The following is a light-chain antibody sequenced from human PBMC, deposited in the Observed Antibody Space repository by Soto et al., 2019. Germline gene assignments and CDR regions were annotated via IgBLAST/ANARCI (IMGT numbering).Light chain of an antibody. CDR1: QSVADN. CDR2: GAS. J-gene: IGKJ1*01. Sequence: EVVMTQSPATLSVSPGERVTLSCRSSQSVADNLAWFQQKPGQGPRLLIYGASTRATGIPDRFSGSGSGTEFILTISSLQSEDFAVYYCQEYNTWPWTFGQGTKVDIK. V-gene: IGKV3-15*01. CDR3: QEYNTWPWT.